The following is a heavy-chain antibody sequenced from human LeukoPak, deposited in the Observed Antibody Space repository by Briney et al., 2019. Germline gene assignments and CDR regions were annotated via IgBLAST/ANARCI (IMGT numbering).Heavy chain of an antibody. Sequence: GRSLRLSCAPSGFTFSRHGMHWVRQAPGKGLEWVAIISNDGSREYYAHSVEGRFTISRDNSKNTLYLQMDSLRAEDTAVYYCARDRAWNYFDYWGQGTLVTVSS. J-gene: IGHJ4*02. V-gene: IGHV3-30*03. D-gene: IGHD3-3*01. CDR1: GFTFSRHG. CDR2: ISNDGSRE. CDR3: ARDRAWNYFDY.